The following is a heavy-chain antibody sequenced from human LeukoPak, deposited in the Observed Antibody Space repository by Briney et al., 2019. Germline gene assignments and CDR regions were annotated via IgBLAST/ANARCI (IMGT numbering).Heavy chain of an antibody. Sequence: ASVKVSYKASGYTFTSYGISWVRQAPGQGLEWMGWISAYNGNTNYAQKLQGRVTMTTDTSTSTAYMELRSLRSDDTAVYYCARGPPNYDSSGYYSYWGQGTLVTVSS. D-gene: IGHD3-22*01. CDR1: GYTFTSYG. J-gene: IGHJ4*02. CDR2: ISAYNGNT. CDR3: ARGPPNYDSSGYYSY. V-gene: IGHV1-18*01.